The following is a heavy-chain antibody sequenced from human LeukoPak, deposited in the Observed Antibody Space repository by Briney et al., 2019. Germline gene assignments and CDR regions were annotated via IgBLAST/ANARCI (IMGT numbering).Heavy chain of an antibody. J-gene: IGHJ5*02. CDR3: AKDKWIQLWLFLFDP. Sequence: GGSLRLSCAASGFTFSSYAMSWVRQAPGKGLEWVSGISGSGGSPYYADSVKGRFTISRDNSRNTLYLQMNSLRAEDTAVYYCAKDKWIQLWLFLFDPWGQGTLVTVSS. V-gene: IGHV3-23*01. CDR2: ISGSGGSP. CDR1: GFTFSSYA. D-gene: IGHD5-18*01.